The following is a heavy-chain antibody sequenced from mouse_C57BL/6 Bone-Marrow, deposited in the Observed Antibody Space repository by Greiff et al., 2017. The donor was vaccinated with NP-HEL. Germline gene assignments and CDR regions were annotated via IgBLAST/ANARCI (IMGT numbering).Heavy chain of an antibody. J-gene: IGHJ4*01. D-gene: IGHD2-2*01. CDR3: AGLAGYYYAMDY. CDR2: IHPNSGST. CDR1: GYTFTSYW. Sequence: QVQLKQPGAELVKPGASVKLSCKASGYTFTSYWMHWVKQRPGQGLEWIGMIHPNSGSTNYNEKFKSKATLTVDKSSSTAYMQLSSLTSEDSAVYYCAGLAGYYYAMDYWGQGTSVTVSS. V-gene: IGHV1-64*01.